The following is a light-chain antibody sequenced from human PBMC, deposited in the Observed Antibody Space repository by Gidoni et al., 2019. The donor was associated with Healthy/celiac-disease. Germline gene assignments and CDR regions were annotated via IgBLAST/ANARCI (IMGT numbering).Light chain of an antibody. J-gene: IGKJ4*01. CDR3: QHRSNWPSLT. V-gene: IGKV3-11*01. Sequence: EIGLTQSPATLSLSPGERATLSCRVSQSVSSYLAWYQQKPGQAPSLLIYYSSNRATGTPARFSGSGSGTDFTLTISSLDPEDFAVYYCQHRSNWPSLTFGGGTKVEIK. CDR1: QSVSSY. CDR2: YSS.